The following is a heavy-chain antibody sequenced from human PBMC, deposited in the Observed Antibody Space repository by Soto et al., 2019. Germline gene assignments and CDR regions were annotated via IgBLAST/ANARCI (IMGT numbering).Heavy chain of an antibody. CDR1: GGYISSSSYY. Sequence: QLQLQESGPGLVKPSETLSLTCSVSGGYISSSSYYWGWIRQPPGKGLEWIGSIYYSGSTYYNPSLKSRVTISVDTSKKQFSLKLSSVTAADTAVYYCARLGWDAFDIWGQGTMVTVSS. CDR2: IYYSGST. J-gene: IGHJ3*02. D-gene: IGHD6-19*01. CDR3: ARLGWDAFDI. V-gene: IGHV4-39*01.